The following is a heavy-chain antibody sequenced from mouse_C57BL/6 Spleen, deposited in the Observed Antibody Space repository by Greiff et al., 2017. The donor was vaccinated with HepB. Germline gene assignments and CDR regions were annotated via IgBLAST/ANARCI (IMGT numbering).Heavy chain of an antibody. Sequence: QVQLQQSGAELVKSRASVKISCRTSVYTFTSYWITWVKQRPGQGLEWIGDIYPGSGSTNYNEKFKSKATLTVDTSSSTAYMQLRGLTSEDSAVYYCASVGGYLDYYAMGYWGQGAPFTNSS. CDR2: IYPGSGST. D-gene: IGHD1-1*02. V-gene: IGHV1-55*01. J-gene: IGHJ4*01. CDR1: VYTFTSYW. CDR3: ASVGGYLDYYAMGY.